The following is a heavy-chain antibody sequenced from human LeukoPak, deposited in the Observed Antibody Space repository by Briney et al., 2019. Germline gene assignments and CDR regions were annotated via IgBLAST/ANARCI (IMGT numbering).Heavy chain of an antibody. V-gene: IGHV1-2*02. J-gene: IGHJ6*02. D-gene: IGHD6-19*01. CDR3: ATDHLKQWLRKEDYYYGMDV. CDR2: INPNSGGT. CDR1: GYTFTGYY. Sequence: ASVKVSCKASGYTFTGYYMHWVRQAPGQGLEWMGWINPNSGGTNYAQKFQGRVTMTRDTSISTAYMELSRLRSDDPAVYYCATDHLKQWLRKEDYYYGMDVWGQGTTVTVSS.